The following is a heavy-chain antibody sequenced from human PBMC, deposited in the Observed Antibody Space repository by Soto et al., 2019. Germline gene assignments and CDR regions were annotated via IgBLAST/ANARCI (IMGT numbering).Heavy chain of an antibody. V-gene: IGHV1-69*12. CDR1: GGTFSSYA. CDR2: IIPIFGTA. Sequence: QVQLVQSGAEVKKPGSSVKVSCKASGGTFSSYAISWVRQAPGQGLEWMGGIIPIFGTANYAQKFQATVTITAAESTRTACMELSSMRSDDTAVYYCARSYTNGLYYAGRFAYLGQGTLVTVSS. CDR3: ARSYTNGLYYAGRFAY. J-gene: IGHJ4*02. D-gene: IGHD2-8*01.